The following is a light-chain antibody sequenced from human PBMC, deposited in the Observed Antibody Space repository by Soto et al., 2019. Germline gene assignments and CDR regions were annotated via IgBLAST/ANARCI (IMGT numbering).Light chain of an antibody. V-gene: IGKV3-20*01. CDR1: QSVSSEK. CDR3: QQYGSSLLT. Sequence: ENVLTPSPGTPSFSPGERGSLSCRASQSVSSEKLAWYQQKPGQAPRLLIFGASGRATGIPERFSGSGSGTDFSLTISRLEPEDSAVYYCQQYGSSLLTFGGGTKVDI. J-gene: IGKJ4*01. CDR2: GAS.